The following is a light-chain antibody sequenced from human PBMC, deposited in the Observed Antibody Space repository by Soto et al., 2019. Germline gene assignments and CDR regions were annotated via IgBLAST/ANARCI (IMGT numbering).Light chain of an antibody. J-gene: IGLJ3*02. CDR1: TAKIGNSY. CDR2: DNN. Sequence: QSVLTQPPSMSAAPGQTVTISCSGSTAKIGNSYVSWYQQLPGTVPRLLIYDNNERPSGIPDRFSGSKSGTSATLVITGLQTGDEADYYCGAWDSGLNGVLFGGGTKLTVL. V-gene: IGLV1-51*01. CDR3: GAWDSGLNGVL.